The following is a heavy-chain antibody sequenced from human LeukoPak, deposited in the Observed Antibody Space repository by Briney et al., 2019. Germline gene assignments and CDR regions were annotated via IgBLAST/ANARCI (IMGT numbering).Heavy chain of an antibody. D-gene: IGHD3-22*01. CDR3: AREADYYDSSGVFDY. Sequence: GGSLRLSCAASGFTFSSYGMHWVRQAPGKGLEWVAVIWYDGSNKYYADSVKGRFTISRDNSKNTLYLQMNSLRAEDTAVYHCAREADYYDSSGVFDYWGQGTLVTVSS. CDR1: GFTFSSYG. CDR2: IWYDGSNK. J-gene: IGHJ4*02. V-gene: IGHV3-33*01.